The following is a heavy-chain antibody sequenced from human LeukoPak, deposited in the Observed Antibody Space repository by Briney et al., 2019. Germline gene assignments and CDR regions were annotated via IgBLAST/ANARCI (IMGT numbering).Heavy chain of an antibody. CDR1: GYTFTTYA. J-gene: IGHJ4*02. CDR3: ARLHIAAAASLGY. V-gene: IGHV7-4-1*02. Sequence: ASVKVSCKASGYTFTTYAMNWVRQAPGQGLEWVGWINTNTGNPTYAQGFTGRFVFSLDTSVSTAYLQISSLKAEDTAVYYCARLHIAAAASLGYWGQGTLVTVSS. D-gene: IGHD6-13*01. CDR2: INTNTGNP.